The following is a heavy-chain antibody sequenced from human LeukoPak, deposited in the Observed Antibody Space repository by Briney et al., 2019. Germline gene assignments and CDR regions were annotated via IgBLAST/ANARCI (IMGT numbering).Heavy chain of an antibody. CDR2: INSDGSTT. D-gene: IGHD3-22*01. Sequence: VGSLRLSCAASGITFSTYWMHWVRQAPGKGLVWVSRINSDGSTTSYVDSVEGRFTISRDNAKNTLYLQMNSLRAEDTAVYYCARAGTVVDYDPSDAFDVWGQGTMVTVSS. V-gene: IGHV3-74*01. J-gene: IGHJ3*01. CDR1: GITFSTYW. CDR3: ARAGTVVDYDPSDAFDV.